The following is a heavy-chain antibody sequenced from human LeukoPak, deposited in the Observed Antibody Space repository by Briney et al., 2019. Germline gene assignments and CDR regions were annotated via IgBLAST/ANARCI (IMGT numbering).Heavy chain of an antibody. Sequence: SETLSLTCTVSGGSISSSSYYWGWIRQPPGKGLEWIGSIYYSGSTYYNPSLKSRVTISVDTSKNQFSLKLSSVTAADTAVYYCARGSDPYSYGQDDAFDIWGQGTMVTVSS. V-gene: IGHV4-39*07. CDR1: GGSISSSSYY. D-gene: IGHD5-18*01. CDR2: IYYSGST. J-gene: IGHJ3*02. CDR3: ARGSDPYSYGQDDAFDI.